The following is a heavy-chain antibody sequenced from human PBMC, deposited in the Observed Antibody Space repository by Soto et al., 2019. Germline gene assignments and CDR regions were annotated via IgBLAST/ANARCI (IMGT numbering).Heavy chain of an antibody. V-gene: IGHV5-10-1*01. Sequence: PGESLKISCKGSGYSFTSYWISWVRQMPGKGLEWMGRIDPSDSYTNYSPSFQGHVTISADKSISTAYLQWSSLKASDTAMYYCARAYYYDSSGYFPDAFDIWGQGTMVTVSS. D-gene: IGHD3-22*01. CDR1: GYSFTSYW. J-gene: IGHJ3*02. CDR3: ARAYYYDSSGYFPDAFDI. CDR2: IDPSDSYT.